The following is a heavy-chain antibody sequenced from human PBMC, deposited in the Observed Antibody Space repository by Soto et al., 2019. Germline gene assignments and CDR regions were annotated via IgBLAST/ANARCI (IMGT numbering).Heavy chain of an antibody. J-gene: IGHJ6*02. CDR1: GYTFTSYD. Sequence: QVQLVQSGAEVKKPGASVKVSCKASGYTFTSYDINWVRQATGQGLEWMGWMNPNSGNTGYAQKFQGRVTMTRNTSISTAYMELSSLRSEDKAVYYCARWSRVTGHDYGEYNDYYYYGMDVWGQGTTVTGSS. D-gene: IGHD4-17*01. CDR2: MNPNSGNT. CDR3: ARWSRVTGHDYGEYNDYYYYGMDV. V-gene: IGHV1-8*01.